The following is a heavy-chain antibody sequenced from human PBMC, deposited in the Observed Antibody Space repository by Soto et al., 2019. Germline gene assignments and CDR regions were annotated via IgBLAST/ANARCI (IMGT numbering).Heavy chain of an antibody. J-gene: IGHJ5*02. CDR2: INSDGSST. V-gene: IGHV3-74*01. CDR3: ARAKLPYTGSPGLDP. Sequence: GSLRLSCAAPGFTFSSYWMHWVRQAPGKGLVWVSRINSDGSSTSYADSVKGRFTISRDNAKNTLYLQMNSLRAEDTAVYYCARAKLPYTGSPGLDPWGQGTLVTVSS. D-gene: IGHD2-2*02. CDR1: GFTFSSYW.